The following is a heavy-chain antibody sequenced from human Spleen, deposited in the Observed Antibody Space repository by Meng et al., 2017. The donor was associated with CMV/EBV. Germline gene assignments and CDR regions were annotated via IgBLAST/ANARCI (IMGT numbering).Heavy chain of an antibody. J-gene: IGHJ5*02. D-gene: IGHD2-15*01. Sequence: GESLKISCTASGFSFSSYGMTWVRQAPGKGLEWVSGISGSPDNTYYADSVKGRFTISRDNAQNTLYLQMNSLRADDTAVYYCARVTPATWWFDPWGQGTLVTVSS. V-gene: IGHV3-23*01. CDR2: ISGSPDNT. CDR1: GFSFSSYG. CDR3: ARVTPATWWFDP.